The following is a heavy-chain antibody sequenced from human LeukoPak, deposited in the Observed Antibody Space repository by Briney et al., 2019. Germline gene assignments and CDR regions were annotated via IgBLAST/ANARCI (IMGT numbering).Heavy chain of an antibody. V-gene: IGHV4-39*06. Sequence: KTSETLSLTCTVSSGSISSGAYYWGWIRQPPGKGLEWIGTIHYSGKTYYNPSLKSRITISIDTSKKQFALKLSSVTAADTAVYYCARASRLYYYGSGSYYNSYYYYGMDVWGQGTTVTVSS. CDR3: ARASRLYYYGSGSYYNSYYYYGMDV. J-gene: IGHJ6*02. CDR2: IHYSGKT. CDR1: SGSISSGAYY. D-gene: IGHD3-10*01.